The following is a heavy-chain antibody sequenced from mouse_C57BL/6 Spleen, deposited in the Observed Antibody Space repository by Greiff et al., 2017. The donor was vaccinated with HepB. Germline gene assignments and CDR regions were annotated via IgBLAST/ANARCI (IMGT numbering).Heavy chain of an antibody. CDR2: IDPSDSYT. D-gene: IGHD1-1*01. CDR1: GYTFTSYW. Sequence: QVQLQQPGAELVKPGASVKLSCKASGYTFTSYWMQWVKQRPGQGLEWIGEIDPSDSYTNYNQKFKGKATLTVETSSSTAYMQLSSLTSEDSAVYYCARDYYGSSTSDFDYWGQGTTLTVSS. J-gene: IGHJ2*01. V-gene: IGHV1-50*01. CDR3: ARDYYGSSTSDFDY.